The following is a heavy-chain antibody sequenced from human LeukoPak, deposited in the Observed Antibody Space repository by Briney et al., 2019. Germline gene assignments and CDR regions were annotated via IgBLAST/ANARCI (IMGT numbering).Heavy chain of an antibody. Sequence: GGSLRLSCAASGFTFSDHYMDWVRQAPGKGLEWIGRIRNKANSYTTEYAASVKGRFTISRDDSKNSLYLQMNSLKTEDTAVYYGARPINYYYFYMDVWGKGTTVTV. J-gene: IGHJ6*03. CDR1: GFTFSDHY. CDR2: IRNKANSYTT. V-gene: IGHV3-72*01. CDR3: ARPINYYYFYMDV.